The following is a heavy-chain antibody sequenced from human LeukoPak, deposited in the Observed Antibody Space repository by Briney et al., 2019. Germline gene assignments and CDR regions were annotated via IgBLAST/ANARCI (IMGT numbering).Heavy chain of an antibody. D-gene: IGHD2-15*01. CDR1: GGTFSSYA. J-gene: IGHJ5*02. CDR2: IIPILGIA. Sequence: SVKVSCKASGGTFSSYAISWVRQAPGQGLEWMGRIIPILGIANHAQKFQGRVTITADKSTSTAYMELSSLRSEDTAVYYCARVCYRNWFDPWGQGTLVTVSS. V-gene: IGHV1-69*04. CDR3: ARVCYRNWFDP.